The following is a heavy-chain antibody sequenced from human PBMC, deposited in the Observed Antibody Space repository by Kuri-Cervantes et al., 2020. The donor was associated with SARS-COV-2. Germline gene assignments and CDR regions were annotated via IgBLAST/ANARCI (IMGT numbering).Heavy chain of an antibody. CDR1: GGSISSYY. J-gene: IGHJ4*02. CDR2: IYTSGST. Sequence: SETLSLTCTVSGGSISSYYWSWIRQPAGKGLEWMGRIYTSGSTNYNPSLKSRVTISVDTSKNQFSLKLSSVTAADTAVYYCARAGVLRFLPTGYWAQGTLATFPS. D-gene: IGHD3-3*01. V-gene: IGHV4-4*07. CDR3: ARAGVLRFLPTGY.